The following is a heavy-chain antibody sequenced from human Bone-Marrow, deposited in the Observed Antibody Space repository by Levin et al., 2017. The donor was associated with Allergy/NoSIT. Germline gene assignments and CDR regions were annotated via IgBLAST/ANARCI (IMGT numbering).Heavy chain of an antibody. CDR1: GFSVSGDF. CDR3: ARPRNGGRYFGWFDP. J-gene: IGHJ5*02. Sequence: GESLKISCEVSGFSVSGDFMTWVRQAPGKGLEWVSVIYSGGSTYYADSVKGRFTISRDNSKNTIYLQMNNLRDEDTAVYYCARPRNGGRYFGWFDPWGQGTLVTVSS. CDR2: IYSGGST. D-gene: IGHD1-26*01. V-gene: IGHV3-53*01.